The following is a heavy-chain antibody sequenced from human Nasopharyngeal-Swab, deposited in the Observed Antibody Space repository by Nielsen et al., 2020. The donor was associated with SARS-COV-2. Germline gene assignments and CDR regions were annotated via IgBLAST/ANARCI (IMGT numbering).Heavy chain of an antibody. J-gene: IGHJ6*02. V-gene: IGHV3-11*01. CDR1: GFTFSAYY. Sequence: GGSLRLSCEALGFTFSAYYIAWVRQAPGKGREWRPYRSTSGRTTDSADSVKGRFTISRDNANNLLFLQMNSLRGEDTAVYYCAREEGYQVLLDYYYHALDVWGHGTAVTVSS. CDR2: RSTSGRTT. D-gene: IGHD3-10*01. CDR3: AREEGYQVLLDYYYHALDV.